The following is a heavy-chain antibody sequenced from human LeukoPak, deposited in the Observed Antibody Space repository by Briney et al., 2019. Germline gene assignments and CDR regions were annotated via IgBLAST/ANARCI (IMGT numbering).Heavy chain of an antibody. D-gene: IGHD5-12*01. V-gene: IGHV1-8*02. Sequence: ASVKVSCKASGYTFTGYYMHWVRQAPGQGLEWMGWINPNSGNTGYAQKFQGRVTMTRNTSISTAYMELSSLRSEDTAVYYCARGYDGAFDIWGQGTMVTVSS. J-gene: IGHJ3*02. CDR3: ARGYDGAFDI. CDR1: GYTFTGYY. CDR2: INPNSGNT.